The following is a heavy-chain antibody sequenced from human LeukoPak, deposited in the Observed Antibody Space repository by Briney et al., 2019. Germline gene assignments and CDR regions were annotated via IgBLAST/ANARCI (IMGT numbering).Heavy chain of an antibody. CDR2: ISWNSGSI. Sequence: GGSLRLSCAASGFTFDDYAMHWVRQAPGKGLEWVSGISWNSGSIGYADSVKGRFTISRDNAKNSLYLQMNSLRPEDTALYYCSTGPRSLIYWGHGTLVTVSS. CDR3: STGPRSLIY. V-gene: IGHV3-9*01. J-gene: IGHJ4*01. CDR1: GFTFDDYA.